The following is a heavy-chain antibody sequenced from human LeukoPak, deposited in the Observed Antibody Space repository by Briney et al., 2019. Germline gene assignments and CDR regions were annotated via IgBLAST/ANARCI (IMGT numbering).Heavy chain of an antibody. D-gene: IGHD3-22*01. CDR1: GFSFSSYG. V-gene: IGHV3-30*18. J-gene: IGHJ4*02. CDR3: AKDLDSLLFYFDRSGYLSLDY. CDR2: ISYDGSNK. Sequence: GESLRLSCAASGFSFSSYGAQWVRQAPGKGLEWVAIISYDGSNKYYADSVKGRFTISRDNSKNTLYLQMNSLRAEDTALYFCAKDLDSLLFYFDRSGYLSLDYWGQGILVTVSS.